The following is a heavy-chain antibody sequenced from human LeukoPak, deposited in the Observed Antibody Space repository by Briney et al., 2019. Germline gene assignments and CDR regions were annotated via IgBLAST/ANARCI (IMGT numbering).Heavy chain of an antibody. Sequence: KPSETLSLTCTVSASGDSFSSYHWSWLRQPPGKGLEWIGYISSSGSTSYNPPLKSRLTISVDTSKNQLSLKLSSVTAADTAVYYCARVGRGDHTWGSYSCDHWGQGTLVSVSS. J-gene: IGHJ4*02. D-gene: IGHD3-16*01. CDR1: ASGDSFSSYH. CDR3: ARVGRGDHTWGSYSCDH. CDR2: ISSSGST. V-gene: IGHV4-59*01.